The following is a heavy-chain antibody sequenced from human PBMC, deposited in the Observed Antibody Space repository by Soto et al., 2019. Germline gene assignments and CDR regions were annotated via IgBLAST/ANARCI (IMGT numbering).Heavy chain of an antibody. Sequence: LRLSYADSGSPSRNVWMSLVRPARGKGLEWVGRVKRKSDGATTDYAAPVKGRFTVSREDSQNALSLQMDSLKIADTAVYFCTTAAGGMWGAEYLDEETRVAVSS. J-gene: IGHJ4*02. CDR3: TTAAGGMWGAEY. V-gene: IGHV3-15*01. CDR1: GSPSRNVW. D-gene: IGHD1-26*01. CDR2: VKRKSDGATT.